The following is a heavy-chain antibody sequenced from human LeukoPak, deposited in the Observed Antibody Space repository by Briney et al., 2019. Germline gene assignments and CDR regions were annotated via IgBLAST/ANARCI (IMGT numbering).Heavy chain of an antibody. CDR2: ISSSSSTI. Sequence: GGSLRLSCAASGFTFSSYSMNWVRQAPGKGLEWVSYISSSSSTIYYADSVKGRFTISRDNAKNSLYLQMNSLRAEDTAVYYCARDLRGVRENYFDYWGQGTLVTVSS. V-gene: IGHV3-48*04. CDR1: GFTFSSYS. D-gene: IGHD3-10*01. CDR3: ARDLRGVRENYFDY. J-gene: IGHJ4*02.